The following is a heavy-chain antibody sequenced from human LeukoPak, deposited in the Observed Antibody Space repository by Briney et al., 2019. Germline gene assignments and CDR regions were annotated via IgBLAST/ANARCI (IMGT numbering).Heavy chain of an antibody. J-gene: IGHJ4*02. D-gene: IGHD5-12*01. CDR2: ICNSGSI. Sequence: SETLSLTCNVSGGSVSSGSYCWSWIRQPPGKRLEWIAYICNSGSIDHNPSLKSRVAISVDTSKNHFSLKVSFVTAADTAVYYCARERGIVATIFQRVSDYFDYWGQGTLVTVSS. V-gene: IGHV4-61*03. CDR1: GGSVSSGSYC. CDR3: ARERGIVATIFQRVSDYFDY.